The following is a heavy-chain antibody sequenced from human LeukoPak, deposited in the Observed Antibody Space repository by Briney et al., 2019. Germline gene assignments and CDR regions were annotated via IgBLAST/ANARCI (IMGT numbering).Heavy chain of an antibody. D-gene: IGHD4-11*01. CDR2: INHSGST. CDR1: GGSFSGYY. CDR3: AMEERPAALLYYSSYKSFDP. J-gene: IGHJ5*02. Sequence: PSETLSLTCAVYGGSFSGYYWSWIRQPPGKGLEWIGEINHSGSTNYNPSLKSRVTISVDTSKNQFSLKLSSVTAADTAVYYCAMEERPAALLYYSSYKSFDPWGQGGLVAVSS. V-gene: IGHV4-34*01.